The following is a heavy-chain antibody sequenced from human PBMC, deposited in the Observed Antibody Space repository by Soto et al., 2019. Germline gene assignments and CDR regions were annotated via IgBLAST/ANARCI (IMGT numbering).Heavy chain of an antibody. CDR2: IYYSGST. V-gene: IGHV4-30-4*01. CDR3: ARDCSSTSCQYGYYYYGMDV. CDR1: GGSISSGDYY. D-gene: IGHD2-2*01. Sequence: SETLSLTCTVSGGSISSGDYYWSWIRQPPGKGLEWIGYIYYSGSTYSNPSLKSRVTISVDTSKNQFSLKLSSVTAADTAVYYCARDCSSTSCQYGYYYYGMDVWGQGTTVTVSS. J-gene: IGHJ6*02.